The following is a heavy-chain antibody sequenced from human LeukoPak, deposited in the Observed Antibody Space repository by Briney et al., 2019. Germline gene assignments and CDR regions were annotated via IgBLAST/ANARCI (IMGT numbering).Heavy chain of an antibody. CDR1: GYIFTSYY. J-gene: IGHJ6*02. CDR2: INPNTGVT. V-gene: IGHV1-2*02. Sequence: ASVKVSCKASGYIFTSYYIHWMRQAPGQGLEWMGWINPNTGVTNYAQKFQGRVTLTRDTSIITAYMELTRLRSDDTAVYYCARDRTTVTTGYYGMDVWGQGTTVTVSS. D-gene: IGHD4-17*01. CDR3: ARDRTTVTTGYYGMDV.